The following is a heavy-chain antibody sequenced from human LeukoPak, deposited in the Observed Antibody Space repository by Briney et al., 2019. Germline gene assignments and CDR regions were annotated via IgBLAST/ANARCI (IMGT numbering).Heavy chain of an antibody. V-gene: IGHV4-59*01. CDR1: GGSISSYY. CDR2: IYYSGST. CDR3: ARILGGAVPDAFDI. D-gene: IGHD1-1*01. Sequence: PSETLSLTCTVSGGSISSYYWSWIRQPPGKGLEWIGYIYYSGSTNYNPSLKSRVTISVDTSKNQFSLKLSSVTAADTAVYYCARILGGAVPDAFDIWGQGTMVTVSS. J-gene: IGHJ3*02.